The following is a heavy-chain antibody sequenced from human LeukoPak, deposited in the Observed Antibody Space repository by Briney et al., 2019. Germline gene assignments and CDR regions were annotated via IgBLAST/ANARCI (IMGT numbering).Heavy chain of an antibody. CDR3: AKDRGGSWFFDY. V-gene: IGHV3-9*01. D-gene: IGHD6-13*01. J-gene: IGHJ4*02. CDR1: GFTFDDYA. Sequence: GRSLRLSCAASGFTFDDYAMHWVRQAPGKGLEWVSGISWNSGSIGYADSVKGRFTISRDNAKNSLYLQMNSLRAEDTALYYCAKDRGGSWFFDYWGQGTLVTVSS. CDR2: ISWNSGSI.